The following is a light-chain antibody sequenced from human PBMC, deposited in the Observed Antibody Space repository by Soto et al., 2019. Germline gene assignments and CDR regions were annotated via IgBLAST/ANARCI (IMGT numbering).Light chain of an antibody. CDR3: CSYAGSYTYV. CDR2: DVN. Sequence: QSVLTQPASVSASPGQSITISCTGTSSDVGGYKFVSWYQHHPGKAPKLMIYDVNKRPSGVPDRFSGSKSGSTASLTISGLQSEDEADYFCCSYAGSYTYVFGTGTKLTVL. V-gene: IGLV2-11*01. J-gene: IGLJ1*01. CDR1: SSDVGGYKF.